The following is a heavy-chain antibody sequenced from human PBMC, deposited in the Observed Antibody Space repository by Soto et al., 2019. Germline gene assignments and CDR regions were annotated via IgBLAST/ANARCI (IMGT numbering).Heavy chain of an antibody. D-gene: IGHD1-7*01. V-gene: IGHV3-23*01. J-gene: IGHJ3*01. CDR1: GFTFNTYV. Sequence: EVQLLESGGGLVQPGGSLRLSCAASGFTFNTYVMNWVRQAPGKGLEWVSTISYSADKTHYADSVKGRFTISRDNSRDTLFLQMNSLRADAAAVYYCARRARTATTHWGAFDVWGQGTMVTVSS. CDR3: ARRARTATTHWGAFDV. CDR2: ISYSADKT.